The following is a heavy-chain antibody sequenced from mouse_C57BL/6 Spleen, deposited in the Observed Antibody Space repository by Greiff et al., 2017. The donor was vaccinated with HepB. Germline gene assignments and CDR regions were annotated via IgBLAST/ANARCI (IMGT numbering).Heavy chain of an antibody. J-gene: IGHJ2*01. Sequence: QVQLQQPGAELVMPGASVKLSCKASGYTFTSYWMHWVKQRPGQGLEWIGEIDPSDSYTNYNQKFKGKSTLTVDKSSNTAYMQLSSLTSEDSAVYYCARGLLFDYWGQGTTLTVSS. V-gene: IGHV1-69*01. CDR2: IDPSDSYT. CDR3: ARGLLFDY. CDR1: GYTFTSYW. D-gene: IGHD2-3*01.